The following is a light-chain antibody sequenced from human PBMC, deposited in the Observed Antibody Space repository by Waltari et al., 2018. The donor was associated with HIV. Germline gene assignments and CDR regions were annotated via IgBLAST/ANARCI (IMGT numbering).Light chain of an antibody. J-gene: IGLJ2*01. CDR1: RSTIGANYA. CDR3: QSYDSSLSGSI. CDR2: ANT. Sequence: SVLTQPPSASGAPGQRVTISCTGTRSTIGANYAVQWYQQLPGTAPKLLIYANTTRPSGVPDLFSGSKSGTSVSLAITGLQAEDEADYYFQSYDSSLSGSIFGGGTKLTVL. V-gene: IGLV1-40*01.